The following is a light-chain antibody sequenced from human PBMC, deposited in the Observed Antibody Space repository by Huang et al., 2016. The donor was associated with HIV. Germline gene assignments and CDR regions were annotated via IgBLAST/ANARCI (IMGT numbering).Light chain of an antibody. CDR3: QQNNNWPPLFT. CDR1: QSVSSN. V-gene: IGKV3-15*01. J-gene: IGKJ3*01. CDR2: GAS. Sequence: EIVMTQSPATLSVSPGERATPSCRASQSVSSNLAWYQQKPGQAPRLLIYGASTRATGIPARVSGSGSGTEFTLTISSLQSEDFAVYYCQQNNNWPPLFTFGPGTKVDIK.